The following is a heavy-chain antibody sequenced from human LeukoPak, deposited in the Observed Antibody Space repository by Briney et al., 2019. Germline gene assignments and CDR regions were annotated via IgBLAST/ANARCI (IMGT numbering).Heavy chain of an antibody. D-gene: IGHD2-21*02. CDR3: ARESCGGDCSSGDFQH. J-gene: IGHJ1*01. Sequence: GGSLRLSCAASGFTFSSYWMSWVRQAPGKGLEWVANIKQDGSEKYYVDSVKGRFTISRDTAKNSLYLQMNSLRDEDTAVYYCARESCGGDCSSGDFQHWGQGTLVTVSS. CDR2: IKQDGSEK. CDR1: GFTFSSYW. V-gene: IGHV3-7*03.